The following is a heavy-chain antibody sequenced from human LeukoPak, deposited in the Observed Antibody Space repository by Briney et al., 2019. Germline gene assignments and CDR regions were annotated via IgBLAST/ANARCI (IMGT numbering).Heavy chain of an antibody. Sequence: SETLSLTCAVYGGSFSGYYWSWIRQPPGKGLEWIGEINHSGSTNYNPSLKSRVTISVDTSKNQFSLKLSSVTAADTAVYYCASGDSSWPYYFDYWGQGTLVTVSS. CDR2: INHSGST. CDR1: GGSFSGYY. CDR3: ASGDSSWPYYFDY. D-gene: IGHD6-13*01. V-gene: IGHV4-34*01. J-gene: IGHJ4*02.